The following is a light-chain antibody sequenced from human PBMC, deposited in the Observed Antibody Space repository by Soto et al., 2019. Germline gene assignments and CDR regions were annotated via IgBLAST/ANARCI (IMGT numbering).Light chain of an antibody. CDR2: DAS. CDR3: QQRSNWPPQT. Sequence: IVFRKSPTTLSLSPGERATLSCRASPSVSSYLAWYQQKPGQAPRLLIYDASNRATGIPARFSGSGSGTDFTLTISSLEPEDFAVYYCQQRSNWPPQTFGQGTKVDIK. V-gene: IGKV3-11*01. CDR1: PSVSSY. J-gene: IGKJ1*01.